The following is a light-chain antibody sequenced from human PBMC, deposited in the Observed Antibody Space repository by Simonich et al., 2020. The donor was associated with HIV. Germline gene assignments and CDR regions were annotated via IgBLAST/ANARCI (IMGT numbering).Light chain of an antibody. CDR1: RTDVVGYYY. J-gene: IGLJ2*01. CDR3: FSYRSSSTLV. V-gene: IGLV2-14*01. Sequence: QSALTQPASVSVSPGQSIPLSCTGNRTDVVGYYYVCWYQQHAGNAPKLMIYVVIKRPSGVSDRFAGSKSGNSASLTISGLQAEDEADYYCFSYRSSSTLVFGGGTKLTVL. CDR2: VVI.